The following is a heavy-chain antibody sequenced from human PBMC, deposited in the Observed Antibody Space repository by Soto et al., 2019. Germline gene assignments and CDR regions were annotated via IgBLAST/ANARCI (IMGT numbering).Heavy chain of an antibody. CDR1: GFSFTTYA. Sequence: EVHLLESGGGLGQPGGSLRLSCAASGFSFTTYAMNWVRQAPGKGLEWVSGITGGGGNMYYADSVKGRFTISRDNSKNTLFLQMKSLRAEDTAICYCAKVGAEFSPCYFYMDVWGKGTTVTVSS. CDR3: AKVGAEFSPCYFYMDV. D-gene: IGHD3-10*01. CDR2: ITGGGGNM. J-gene: IGHJ6*03. V-gene: IGHV3-23*01.